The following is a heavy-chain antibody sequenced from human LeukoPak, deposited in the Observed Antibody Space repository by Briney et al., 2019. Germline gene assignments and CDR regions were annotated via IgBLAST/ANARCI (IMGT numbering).Heavy chain of an antibody. J-gene: IGHJ6*02. CDR2: INQDGHEK. CDR3: VRGMDV. Sequence: GGSLRLSCVTSGFTFSSYWMTWVRQAPGKGLEWVANINQDGHEKNYVDSVKGRFTISRDNPKNSLYLQMNSLRAEDTAVYFCVRGMDVWAQGTTVTVSS. CDR1: GFTFSSYW. V-gene: IGHV3-7*05.